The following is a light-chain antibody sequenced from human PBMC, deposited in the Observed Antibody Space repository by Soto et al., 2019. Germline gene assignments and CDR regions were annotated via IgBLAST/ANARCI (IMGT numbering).Light chain of an antibody. CDR2: GAS. CDR1: QSVSSN. Sequence: EIVMTQSPATLSVSPGERATLSCRASQSVSSNLAWYQQNPGQAPRLLIYGASTRATGIPARFSGSGSGTEFTLTISSLQSEDFAVYYCQQYNNWPLTFGRGTKVDIK. V-gene: IGKV3-15*01. CDR3: QQYNNWPLT. J-gene: IGKJ1*01.